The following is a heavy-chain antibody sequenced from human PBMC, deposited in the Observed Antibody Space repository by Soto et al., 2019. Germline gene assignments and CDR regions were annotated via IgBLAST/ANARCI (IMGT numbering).Heavy chain of an antibody. J-gene: IGHJ4*02. CDR2: ISSSSSYI. V-gene: IGHV3-21*04. CDR1: GFTFRSYS. Sequence: PGGSQRLSYAASGFTFRSYSMNWVRQAPGKGLEWVSSISSSSSYIYYADSVKGRFTISRDNSKNTLYLQMNSLRAEDTAVYYCAKPQGQQLAPFDYWGQGTLVTVSS. CDR3: AKPQGQQLAPFDY. D-gene: IGHD6-13*01.